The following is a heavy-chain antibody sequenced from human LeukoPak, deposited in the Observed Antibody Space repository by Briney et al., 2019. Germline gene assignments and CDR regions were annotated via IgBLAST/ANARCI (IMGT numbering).Heavy chain of an antibody. J-gene: IGHJ4*02. V-gene: IGHV1-46*01. CDR3: AKDEVGGHFEY. CDR2: ISPSGGST. Sequence: GASVKVSCKASGYIFTDYYLHWMRQAPGQALEWMVIISPSGGSTTYAQKFQGRVTMTRDTSTSTVYMHLSSLTSEDTAVYYCAKDEVGGHFEYWGQGILVTVSS. CDR1: GYIFTDYY.